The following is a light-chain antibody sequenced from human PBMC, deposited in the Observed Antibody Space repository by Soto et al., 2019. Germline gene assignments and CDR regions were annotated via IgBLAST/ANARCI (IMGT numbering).Light chain of an antibody. CDR1: QTVRDN. CDR2: GAT. V-gene: IGKV3D-15*01. Sequence: IVMSQSPATLSVSAGERATLSCRASQTVRDNLGWYQQQPGQPPRLLIYGATTRATGIPARFSGSGSGTEFTLTISSLHSEDFAVYYCQQYDNWPLTFGGGTKVDIK. J-gene: IGKJ4*01. CDR3: QQYDNWPLT.